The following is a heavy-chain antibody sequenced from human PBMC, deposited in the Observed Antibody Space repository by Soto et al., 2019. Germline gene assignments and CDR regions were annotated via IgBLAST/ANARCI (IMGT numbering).Heavy chain of an antibody. Sequence: SETLSLTCTVFGGSILDSTYYWAWIRQSPGKGLEWIGTIFYSGSTYYNPSLKSRVTISVDTSKDQFSLKLSSVTAADMAVYYCARDFTDSSGPTLGMGVWGQGTTVTVSS. CDR1: GGSILDSTYY. CDR2: IFYSGST. CDR3: ARDFTDSSGPTLGMGV. J-gene: IGHJ6*02. V-gene: IGHV4-39*07. D-gene: IGHD6-19*01.